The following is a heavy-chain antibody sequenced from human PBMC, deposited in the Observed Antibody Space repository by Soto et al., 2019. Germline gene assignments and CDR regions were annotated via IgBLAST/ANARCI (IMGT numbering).Heavy chain of an antibody. CDR2: VFHTGTT. Sequence: QVQLQESGPGLVKPSGTLSLTCAVSGDSVSSPYYWCWVRQPPGKGLEWIGEVFHTGTTSYNPSLRSRVTISMDMSNNQFSLDLSSVTAADTAVYYCARSAGWYAVHSWGPGTPVIVSS. D-gene: IGHD6-19*01. CDR3: ARSAGWYAVHS. CDR1: GDSVSSPYY. V-gene: IGHV4-4*02. J-gene: IGHJ4*02.